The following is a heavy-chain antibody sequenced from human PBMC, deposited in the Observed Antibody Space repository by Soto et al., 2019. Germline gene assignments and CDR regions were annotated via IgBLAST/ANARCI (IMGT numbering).Heavy chain of an antibody. CDR2: ISGSGGST. CDR3: AKAFMITFGGVIVIPAPFDY. J-gene: IGHJ4*02. D-gene: IGHD3-16*02. Sequence: GGSLRLSCAASGFTFSSYAMSWVRQAPGKGLEWVSAISGSGGSTYYADSVKGRFTISRDNSKNTLYLQMNSLRAEDTAVYYCAKAFMITFGGVIVIPAPFDYWGQGTLVTVSS. V-gene: IGHV3-23*01. CDR1: GFTFSSYA.